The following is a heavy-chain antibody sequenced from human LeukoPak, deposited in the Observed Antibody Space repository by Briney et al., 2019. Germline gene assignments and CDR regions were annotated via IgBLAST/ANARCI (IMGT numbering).Heavy chain of an antibody. Sequence: GGSLRLFCAASWFIASISYMSWVRQAPGTGLESLSNLYSGGNTHYADSVKGRFTISRDNSKNTLYLQMNSLRAEDTAVYYCARTRWTTVAMGFDYWGQGTLVTVSS. D-gene: IGHD4-17*01. J-gene: IGHJ4*02. CDR2: LYSGGNT. V-gene: IGHV3-53*01. CDR1: WFIASISY. CDR3: ARTRWTTVAMGFDY.